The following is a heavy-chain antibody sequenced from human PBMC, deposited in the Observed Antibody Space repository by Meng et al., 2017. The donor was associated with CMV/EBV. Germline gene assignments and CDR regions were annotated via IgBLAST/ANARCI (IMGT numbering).Heavy chain of an antibody. CDR2: IYYSGST. J-gene: IGHJ3*02. V-gene: IGHV4-59*01. D-gene: IGHD5/OR15-5a*01. Sequence: SETLSLTCTVSGGSISSYYWSWIRQPPGKGLEWIGYIYYSGSTNYNPSLKSRVTISVDTSKNQFSLKLSSVTAADTAVYCCATGSTASSPQDAFDIWGQGTMVTVSS. CDR1: GGSISSYY. CDR3: ATGSTASSPQDAFDI.